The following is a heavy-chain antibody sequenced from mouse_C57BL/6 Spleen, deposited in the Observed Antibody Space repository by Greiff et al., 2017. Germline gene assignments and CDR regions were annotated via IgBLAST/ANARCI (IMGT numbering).Heavy chain of an antibody. CDR1: GYTFTSYW. V-gene: IGHV1-69*01. J-gene: IGHJ1*03. CDR3: ARGVYDYWEYFDV. D-gene: IGHD1-1*01. CDR2: IDPSDSYT. Sequence: QVHVKQPGAELVMPGASVKLSCKASGYTFTSYWMHWVKQRPGQGLEWIGEIDPSDSYTNYNQKFKGKSTLTVDKSSSTAYMQLSSLTSADSAVYYCARGVYDYWEYFDVWGTGTTVTVSS.